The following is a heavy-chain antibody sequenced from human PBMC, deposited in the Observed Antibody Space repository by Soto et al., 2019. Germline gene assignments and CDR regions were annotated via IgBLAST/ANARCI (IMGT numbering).Heavy chain of an antibody. J-gene: IGHJ4*02. CDR1: GFTFSSYA. V-gene: IGHV3-23*01. Sequence: EVQLLESGGGLVQPGGSLRLSCAASGFTFSSYAMSWVRQAPGKGLEWVSAISGSGGSTYYADSVKGRFTISRDNSKNTLYLQMNSLRAEDTAVYDCADCSGGSCYSLAYWGQGTLVTVSS. CDR2: ISGSGGST. D-gene: IGHD2-15*01. CDR3: ADCSGGSCYSLAY.